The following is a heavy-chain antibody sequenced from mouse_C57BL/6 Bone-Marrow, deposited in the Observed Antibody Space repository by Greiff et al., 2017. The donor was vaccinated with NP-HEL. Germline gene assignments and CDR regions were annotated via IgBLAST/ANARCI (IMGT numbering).Heavy chain of an antibody. V-gene: IGHV5-6*01. CDR1: GFTFSSYG. D-gene: IGHD3-2*01. J-gene: IGHJ2*01. Sequence: EVHLVESGGDLVKPGGSLKLSCAASGFTFSSYGMSWVRQTPDKRLEWVATISSGGSYTYYPDSVKWRFTISRDNAKNTLYLQMSSLKSEDTAMYYCARRDSVVPDYWGQGTTLTVSS. CDR2: ISSGGSYT. CDR3: ARRDSVVPDY.